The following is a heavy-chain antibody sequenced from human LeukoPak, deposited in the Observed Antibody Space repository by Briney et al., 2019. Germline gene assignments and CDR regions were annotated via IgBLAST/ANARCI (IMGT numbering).Heavy chain of an antibody. V-gene: IGHV4-34*01. CDR2: INHSGST. CDR3: ATELRFLEWSDFDY. J-gene: IGHJ4*02. Sequence: SETLSLTCAVYGGSFSGYYWSWIRQPPGKGLEWIGEINHSGSTNYNPSLKSRVTISVDTSKNQFSLKLSSVTAADTAVYYCATELRFLEWSDFDYRGQGTLVTVSS. CDR1: GGSFSGYY. D-gene: IGHD3-3*01.